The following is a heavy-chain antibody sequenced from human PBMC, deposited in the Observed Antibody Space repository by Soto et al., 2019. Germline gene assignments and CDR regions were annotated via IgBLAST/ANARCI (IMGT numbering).Heavy chain of an antibody. CDR2: IIPIFGTA. Sequence: QVQLVQSGAEVKKPGSSVKVSCKASGGTFSSYAISWVRQAPGQGLEWMGGIIPIFGTANYAQKFQGRVTITADESTSTAYMELSSQRSEDTAVYYCARDLVLVPAGLPRGRSTDIYYYYGMDVWGQGTTVTVSS. V-gene: IGHV1-69*12. J-gene: IGHJ6*02. CDR3: ARDLVLVPAGLPRGRSTDIYYYYGMDV. CDR1: GGTFSSYA. D-gene: IGHD2-2*01.